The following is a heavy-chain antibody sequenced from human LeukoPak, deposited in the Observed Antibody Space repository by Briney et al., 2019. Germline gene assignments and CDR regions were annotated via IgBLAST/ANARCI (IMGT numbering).Heavy chain of an antibody. Sequence: GGSLRLSCAASGFTFSSYSMNWVRQAPGKGLEWVSSISSSSSYIYYADSVKGRFTISRDNAKNSLYLQMNSLRAEDTALYYCARDYYGSGTYYLPADHWGQGTLVTVSS. D-gene: IGHD3-10*01. J-gene: IGHJ4*02. CDR2: ISSSSSYI. V-gene: IGHV3-21*04. CDR1: GFTFSSYS. CDR3: ARDYYGSGTYYLPADH.